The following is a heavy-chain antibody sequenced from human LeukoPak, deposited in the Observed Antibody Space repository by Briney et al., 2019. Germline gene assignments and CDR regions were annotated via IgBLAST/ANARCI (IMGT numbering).Heavy chain of an antibody. Sequence: GGSLRLSCAASGFTFSRSWMTWVRQAPGKGLVWVSRINSDGSSTSYADSVKGRFTISRDNAKNTLYLQMNSLRAEDTAVYYCARAGGTYYGIAFDIWGQGTMVTVSS. J-gene: IGHJ3*02. D-gene: IGHD1-26*01. CDR1: GFTFSRSW. CDR2: INSDGSST. V-gene: IGHV3-74*01. CDR3: ARAGGTYYGIAFDI.